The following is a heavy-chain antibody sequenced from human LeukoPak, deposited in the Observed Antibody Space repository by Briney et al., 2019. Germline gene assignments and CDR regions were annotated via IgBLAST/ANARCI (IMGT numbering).Heavy chain of an antibody. CDR3: AKDRGGSWLQ. CDR2: ISWNSGSI. CDR1: GFTFDDYA. Sequence: PGRSLRLSCAASGFTFDDYAMHWVRQAPGKGLERVSGISWNSGSIGYADSVKGRFTISRDNAKNSLYLQMNSLRAEDTALYYCAKDRGGSWLQWGQGTLVTVSP. V-gene: IGHV3-9*01. D-gene: IGHD2-15*01. J-gene: IGHJ4*02.